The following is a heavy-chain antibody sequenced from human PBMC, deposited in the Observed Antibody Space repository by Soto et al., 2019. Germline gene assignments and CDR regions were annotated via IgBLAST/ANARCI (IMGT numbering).Heavy chain of an antibody. CDR2: IYYSGST. CDR1: GGSISSGDYY. CDR3: ARDLLYYDSSGYSRLYFDY. V-gene: IGHV4-30-4*01. J-gene: IGHJ4*02. Sequence: SETLSLACTVSGGSISSGDYYWSWIRQPPGKGLEWIGYIYYSGSTYYNPSLKSRVTISVDTSKNQFSLKLSSVTAADTAVYYCARDLLYYDSSGYSRLYFDYWGQGTLVTVSS. D-gene: IGHD3-22*01.